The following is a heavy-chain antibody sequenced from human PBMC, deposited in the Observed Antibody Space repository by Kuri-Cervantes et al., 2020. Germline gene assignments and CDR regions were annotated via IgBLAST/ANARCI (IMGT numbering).Heavy chain of an antibody. CDR1: GFSFSDNY. CDR3: ARDGLNWYFDI. D-gene: IGHD5/OR15-5a*01. CDR2: ISSRGNLI. V-gene: IGHV3-11*01. J-gene: IGHJ2*01. Sequence: GESLKISCAASGFSFSDNYMTWIRQAPGKGLEWVSYISSRGNLIYYADSVKGRFTISRDNAKNSLHLQMNSLRAEDTAVYYCARDGLNWYFDIWGRGTLVTVSS.